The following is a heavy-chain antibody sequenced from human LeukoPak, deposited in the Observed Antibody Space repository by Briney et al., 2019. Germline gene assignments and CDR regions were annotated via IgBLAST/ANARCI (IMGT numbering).Heavy chain of an antibody. J-gene: IGHJ4*02. CDR2: ISWNSGSI. V-gene: IGHV3-9*01. D-gene: IGHD3-10*01. CDR3: AKDPTSSITMVRGVIH. CDR1: GFTFDDYA. Sequence: GGSLRLSCAASGFTFDDYAMHWVRHAPGKGLEWVSGISWNSGSIGYADSVKGRFTISRDNAKNSLYLQMNSLRAEDTALYYCAKDPTSSITMVRGVIHWGQGTLVTVSS.